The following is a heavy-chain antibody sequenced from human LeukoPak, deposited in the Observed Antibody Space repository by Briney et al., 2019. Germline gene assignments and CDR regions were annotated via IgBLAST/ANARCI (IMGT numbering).Heavy chain of an antibody. J-gene: IGHJ5*02. V-gene: IGHV4-39*01. D-gene: IGHD2-21*01. Sequence: SETVSLIRTVSCVSISSRGDLWGWIRRPRGKGLEWIARIHYSGKTWYTQSFNPSLKSRVTISVDTSKKQFYLKVSSVIAADAAVFYCTSHCGGDCVSWGQGTQVTVSS. CDR3: TSHCGGDCVS. CDR2: IHYSGKT. CDR1: CVSISSRGDL.